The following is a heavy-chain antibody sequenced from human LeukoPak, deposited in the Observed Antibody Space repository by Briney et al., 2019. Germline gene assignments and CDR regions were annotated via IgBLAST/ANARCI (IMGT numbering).Heavy chain of an antibody. CDR2: FDPEDGET. D-gene: IGHD3-22*01. J-gene: IGHJ4*02. CDR3: ATEGYYYDSSGYYGY. V-gene: IGHV1-24*01. CDR1: GYTLTELS. Sequence: ASVKVSCKVSGYTLTELSMHWVRQAPGKGLEWMGGFDPEDGETIYAQKFQGRVTMTEDTSTDTAYMELSSLRSEDTAVYYCATEGYYYDSSGYYGYWGQGTLVTVSS.